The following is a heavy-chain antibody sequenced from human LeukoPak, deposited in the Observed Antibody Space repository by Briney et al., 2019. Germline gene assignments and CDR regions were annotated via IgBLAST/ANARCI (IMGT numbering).Heavy chain of an antibody. CDR3: AIEGLTSGLPAY. V-gene: IGHV3-11*01. J-gene: IGHJ4*02. Sequence: PGGSLRLSCTTSGFIFSDFYMTWIRQAPGKGLEWISYISGSGSTIYYADFVKGRFTISRDNTKKSLYLYMKNPRVEDTAVYYCAIEGLTSGLPAYWGQGTLVTVSS. CDR1: GFIFSDFY. CDR2: ISGSGSTI. D-gene: IGHD3-10*01.